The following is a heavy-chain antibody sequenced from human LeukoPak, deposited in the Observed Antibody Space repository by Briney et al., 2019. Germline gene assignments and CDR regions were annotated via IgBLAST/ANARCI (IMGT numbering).Heavy chain of an antibody. CDR1: AFTFSSYG. CDR3: AKDSSGYYFD. J-gene: IGHJ4*02. D-gene: IGHD3-22*01. V-gene: IGHV3-30*02. CDR2: IQYDRTNE. Sequence: GGSLRLSCAASAFTFSSYGMHWVRQAPGKGLEWVAYIQYDRTNEQYAHSVKGRFRISRDNSKNILYLQMNSLRAEDTAVYYCAKDSSGYYFDWGQGTLVTVSS.